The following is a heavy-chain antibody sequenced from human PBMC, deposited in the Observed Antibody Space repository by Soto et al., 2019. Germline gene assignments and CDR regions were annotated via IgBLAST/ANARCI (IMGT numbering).Heavy chain of an antibody. V-gene: IGHV4-59*01. J-gene: IGHJ4*02. CDR2: ISYSGST. CDR1: DASIRPGW. CDR3: ARSDGRY. Sequence: AEALSLTWRGSDASIRPGWWHWSRDPPGKGLEWIGYISYSGSTKYNPSLQSRVTFSVDTPKNHLSLKLSSVTDADTALYYCARSDGRYWGQGTLVTVS.